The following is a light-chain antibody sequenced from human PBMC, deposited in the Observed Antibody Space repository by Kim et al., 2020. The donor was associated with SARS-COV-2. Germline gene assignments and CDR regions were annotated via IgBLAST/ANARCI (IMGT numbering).Light chain of an antibody. J-gene: IGLJ2*01. CDR1: SGHSNYV. Sequence: QLVLTQSPSASASLGASVKLTCTLSSGHSNYVIAWHQQQPEKGPRYLMRVNSDGSHRKGDGIPDRFSGSSSGSERYLTISSLQSEDEADYYCQSWGTGIQVFGGGTQLTVL. V-gene: IGLV4-69*01. CDR2: VNSDGSH. CDR3: QSWGTGIQV.